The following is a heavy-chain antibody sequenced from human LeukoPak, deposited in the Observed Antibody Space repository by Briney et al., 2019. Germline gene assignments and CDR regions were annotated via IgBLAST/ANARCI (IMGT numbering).Heavy chain of an antibody. CDR3: ARESDSSGEFDY. Sequence: SQTLSLTCTVSGGSISSGSYYWSWIRQPAGKGLEWIGRIYTSGSTNYNPSLKSRVTISVDTSKNQFSLKLSSVTAADTAVYYCARESDSSGEFDYWGQGTLVTVSS. CDR1: GGSISSGSYY. CDR2: IYTSGST. J-gene: IGHJ4*02. D-gene: IGHD3-22*01. V-gene: IGHV4-61*02.